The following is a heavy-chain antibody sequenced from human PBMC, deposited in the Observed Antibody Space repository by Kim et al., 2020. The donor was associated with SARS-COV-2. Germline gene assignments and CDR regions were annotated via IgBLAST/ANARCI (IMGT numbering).Heavy chain of an antibody. V-gene: IGHV4-39*01. CDR1: GGSISSSSYY. CDR2: IYYSGST. Sequence: SETLSLTCTVSGGSISSSSYYWGWIRQPPGKGLEWIGSIYYSGSTYYNPSLKSRVTISVDTSKNQFSLKLSSVTAADTAVYYCARHETYYDFWSGPSFDYWGQGTLVTVSS. CDR3: ARHETYYDFWSGPSFDY. J-gene: IGHJ4*02. D-gene: IGHD3-3*01.